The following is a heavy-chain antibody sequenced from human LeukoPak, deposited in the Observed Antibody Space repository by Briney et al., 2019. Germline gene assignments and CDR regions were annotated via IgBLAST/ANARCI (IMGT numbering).Heavy chain of an antibody. CDR1: GFTLNTYG. CDR3: AKKIAVAGTVDY. J-gene: IGHJ4*02. D-gene: IGHD6-19*01. CDR2: IRFDGSNK. Sequence: GGSLRLSCAASGFTLNTYGMHWVRQAPGKGLEWVAFIRFDGSNKYYADSVKGRFTISRDNSKNTLYLQMNSLRAEDTAVYYCAKKIAVAGTVDYWGQGTLVTVSS. V-gene: IGHV3-30*02.